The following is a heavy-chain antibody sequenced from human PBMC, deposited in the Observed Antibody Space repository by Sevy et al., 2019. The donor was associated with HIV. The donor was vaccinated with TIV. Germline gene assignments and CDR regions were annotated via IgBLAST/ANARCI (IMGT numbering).Heavy chain of an antibody. V-gene: IGHV3-33*08. CDR2: IWYDGSNK. D-gene: IGHD6-19*01. CDR1: GFTFSSYG. Sequence: GGSLRLSCAASGFTFSSYGMHWVRQAPGKGLEWVAVIWYDGSNKYYADSVKGRFTISRDNSKNTLYLQMISLRAEDTDVYYCARSGGREQWLAYYYYYMDVWGKGTTVTVSS. CDR3: ARSGGREQWLAYYYYYMDV. J-gene: IGHJ6*03.